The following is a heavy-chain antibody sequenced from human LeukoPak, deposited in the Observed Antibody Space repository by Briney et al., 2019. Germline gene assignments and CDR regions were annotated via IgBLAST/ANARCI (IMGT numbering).Heavy chain of an antibody. V-gene: IGHV3-48*04. CDR3: ARDNLAAAGDDNFDI. CDR2: ISISSSSV. J-gene: IGHJ3*02. D-gene: IGHD6-13*01. Sequence: GSLRLSCATSGFTFSSHAMNWVRQAPGKGLEWVSYISISSSSVYYADSVKGRFTISRDNAKNSLYLQMNSLRAKDTAIYYCARDNLAAAGDDNFDIWGQGTMVTVSS. CDR1: GFTFSSHA.